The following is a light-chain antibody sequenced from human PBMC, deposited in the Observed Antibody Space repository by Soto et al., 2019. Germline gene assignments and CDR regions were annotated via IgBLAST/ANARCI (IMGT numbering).Light chain of an antibody. CDR3: QQYNSYPWT. J-gene: IGKJ1*01. V-gene: IGKV1-5*01. CDR2: DAS. Sequence: DIQMTQSPSTLSASVGDRVTITCRASQSISSWLAWYQQKPGKAPKLLIYDASSLRSGVPSRFSGSGSGTEFSFTFSSLQPDDFATYFCQQYNSYPWTFGQGTRVEIK. CDR1: QSISSW.